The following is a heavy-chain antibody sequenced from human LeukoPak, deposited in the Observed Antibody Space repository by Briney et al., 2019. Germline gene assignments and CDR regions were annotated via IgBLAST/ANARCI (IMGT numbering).Heavy chain of an antibody. D-gene: IGHD6-19*01. CDR2: INHSGST. CDR3: ARGDLGSSGWYYFEY. J-gene: IGHJ4*02. Sequence: SETLSLTCAVYGGSFSGYYWSWIRQPPGKGLEWIGEINHSGSTNYNPSLKSRVTISVDTSKNQFSLKLSSVTAADTAVYYCARGDLGSSGWYYFEYWGQGTLVSVSS. CDR1: GGSFSGYY. V-gene: IGHV4-34*01.